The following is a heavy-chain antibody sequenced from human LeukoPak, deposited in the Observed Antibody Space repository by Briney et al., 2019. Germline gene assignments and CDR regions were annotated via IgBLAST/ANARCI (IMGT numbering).Heavy chain of an antibody. CDR1: GYTFTSYD. J-gene: IGHJ5*02. D-gene: IGHD3-22*01. CDR3: ARGRSYYYDSSGYLGELGFDP. V-gene: IGHV1-8*03. Sequence: ASVKVSCKASGYTFTSYDINWVRQATGQGLEWMGWMNPNSGNTGYAQKFQGRATITRNTSISTAYMELSSLRSEDTAVYYCARGRSYYYDSSGYLGELGFDPWGQGTLVTVSS. CDR2: MNPNSGNT.